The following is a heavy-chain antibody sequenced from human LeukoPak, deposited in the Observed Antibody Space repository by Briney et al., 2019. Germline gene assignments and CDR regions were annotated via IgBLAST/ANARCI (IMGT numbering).Heavy chain of an antibody. Sequence: SETLSLTCTVSGGSISSSSYDWGWIRQPPGKGLEWIGSIYYSGSTYYNPSLKSRVTISVDTSKNQFSLKLSSVTAADTAVYYCARRIVVPAAILHYYGMDVWGQGTTVTVSS. CDR2: IYYSGST. CDR1: GGSISSSSYD. D-gene: IGHD2-2*01. CDR3: ARRIVVPAAILHYYGMDV. J-gene: IGHJ6*02. V-gene: IGHV4-39*01.